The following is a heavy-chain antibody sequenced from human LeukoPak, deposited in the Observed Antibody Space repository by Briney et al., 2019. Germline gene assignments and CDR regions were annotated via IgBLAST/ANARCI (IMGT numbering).Heavy chain of an antibody. CDR1: GFTFSSYS. CDR3: ARDPDYLHYFDY. Sequence: PGGSLRLSCAASGFTFSSYSMNWVRQAPGKGLEWVSSISSSSYIYYADSVKGRFTISRDNAKNSLYLQMNSLRAEDTAVYYCARDPDYLHYFDYWGQGTLVTVSS. V-gene: IGHV3-21*01. J-gene: IGHJ4*02. D-gene: IGHD4-11*01. CDR2: ISSSSYI.